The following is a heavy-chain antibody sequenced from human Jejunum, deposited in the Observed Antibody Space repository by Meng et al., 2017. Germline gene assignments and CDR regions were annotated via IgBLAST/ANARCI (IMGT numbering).Heavy chain of an antibody. D-gene: IGHD4-11*01. J-gene: IGHJ4*02. V-gene: IGHV4-34*01. CDR2: MNDNGST. CDR1: GGSISDYY. Sequence: QVKLQQWGAGRLKPSETLSVNCAVYGGSISDYYWTWIRQPPGKGLEWIGEMNDNGSTNYNPSLKSRVTISVAPSTSKFYLRVSSVTAADTAVYYCARGNEYSNYGADFWGQGTLVTVSS. CDR3: ARGNEYSNYGADF.